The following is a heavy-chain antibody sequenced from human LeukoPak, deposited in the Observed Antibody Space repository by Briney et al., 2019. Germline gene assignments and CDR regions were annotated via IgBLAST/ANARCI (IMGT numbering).Heavy chain of an antibody. V-gene: IGHV4-61*02. J-gene: IGHJ6*03. CDR3: ARVDYYYYVDV. Sequence: PSQTLSLTCTVSGASISSGSYYWSWIRQPAGKGLEWIGRIYTSGSTNYNPSLKSRVTISVDTSKNQFSLKLSAVTAADTAVYYCARVDYYYYVDVWGKGTTVTVSS. CDR2: IYTSGST. CDR1: GASISSGSYY.